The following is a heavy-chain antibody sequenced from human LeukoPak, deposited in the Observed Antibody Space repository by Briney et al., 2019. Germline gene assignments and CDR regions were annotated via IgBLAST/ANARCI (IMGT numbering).Heavy chain of an antibody. Sequence: PGGSLRLSCAASGFTFSSYGMHWVRQAPGKGLEWVAFIRYDGSNKYYADSVKGRFTISRDNSKNTLYLQMNSLRAEDTAVYYCARASRTMVRGVITIDAFDIWGQGTMVTVSS. CDR2: IRYDGSNK. CDR1: GFTFSSYG. V-gene: IGHV3-30*02. D-gene: IGHD3-10*01. CDR3: ARASRTMVRGVITIDAFDI. J-gene: IGHJ3*02.